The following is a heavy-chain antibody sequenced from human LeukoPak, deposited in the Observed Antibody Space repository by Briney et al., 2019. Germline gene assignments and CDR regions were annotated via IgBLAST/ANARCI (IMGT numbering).Heavy chain of an antibody. D-gene: IGHD5-18*01. CDR1: GGSLTSTSHY. V-gene: IGHV4-39*01. Sequence: SETLSLTCTVSGGSLTSTSHYWDWVRQPPGKGLEWLGSIYSSGSTYYNPSLKSRVTVSFDTSKNQFSLSLTSVTAADTAVYYCTKRRGYSFGFDYYYMDVWGKGATVTISS. CDR2: IYSSGST. J-gene: IGHJ6*03. CDR3: TKRRGYSFGFDYYYMDV.